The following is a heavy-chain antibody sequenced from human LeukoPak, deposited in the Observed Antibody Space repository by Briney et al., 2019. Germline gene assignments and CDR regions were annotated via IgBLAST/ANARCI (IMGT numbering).Heavy chain of an antibody. CDR2: IYHSGST. Sequence: SETLSLTCAVYGGSLSNYYGSWLRQPPGKGLEWIGYIYHSGSTYYNPSLESRVTISVDRSKNQFSLKLSSVTAADTAVYYCARLRIAAAGNGPSNYWYFDLWGRGTLVTVSS. V-gene: IGHV4-34*01. CDR1: GGSLSNYY. D-gene: IGHD6-13*01. CDR3: ARLRIAAAGNGPSNYWYFDL. J-gene: IGHJ2*01.